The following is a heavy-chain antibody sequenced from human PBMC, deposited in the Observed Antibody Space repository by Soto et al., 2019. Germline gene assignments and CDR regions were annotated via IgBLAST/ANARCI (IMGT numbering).Heavy chain of an antibody. D-gene: IGHD1-1*01. CDR1: GFMFSSAW. V-gene: IGHV3-15*01. J-gene: IGHJ4*02. Sequence: EVQVVESGGDPVEPGGSLRLSCVTSGFMFSSAWMSWVRQAPGKGLEWVARIKSTKDGGARDYAAPVNGRFSSSRDDSKSTVYLQMNSLRAEDTALYYCVEGWNDFWGQGTLVTVSS. CDR3: VEGWNDF. CDR2: IKSTKDGGAR.